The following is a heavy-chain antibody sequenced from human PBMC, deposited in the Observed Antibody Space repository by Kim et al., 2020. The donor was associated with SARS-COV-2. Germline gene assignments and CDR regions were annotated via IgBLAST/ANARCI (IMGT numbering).Heavy chain of an antibody. CDR1: GGSFSSYY. J-gene: IGHJ1*01. V-gene: IGHV4-34*01. CDR2: IDDDDSS. CDR3: SCAWRRRARGRIVRDSEY. D-gene: IGHD3-16*02. Sequence: SETLSLTCTVHGGSFSSYYCTWIRQSADTGLDWVGKIDDDDSSNSNPTLTSRLTVSIYMSKTQYYLTLTSFTAAATAVSFCSCAWRRRARGRIVRDSEY.